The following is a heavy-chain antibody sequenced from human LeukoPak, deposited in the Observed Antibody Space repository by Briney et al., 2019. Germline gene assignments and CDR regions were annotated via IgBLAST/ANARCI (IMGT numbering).Heavy chain of an antibody. V-gene: IGHV3-21*01. CDR1: GFTFSRHS. Sequence: GGSLRLSCAASGFTFSRHSMNWVRQAPGKGLEWVSSISSSSYIYHADSVKGRFTISRDSAKNSLFLQMNSLRAEDTAVYYCARGGPYDSYYFDYWGQGTLVTVSS. CDR3: ARGGPYDSYYFDY. D-gene: IGHD5-12*01. J-gene: IGHJ4*02. CDR2: ISSSSYI.